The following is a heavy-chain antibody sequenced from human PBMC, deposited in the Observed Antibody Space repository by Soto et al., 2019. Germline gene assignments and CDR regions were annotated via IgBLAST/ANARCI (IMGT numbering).Heavy chain of an antibody. CDR2: ISGSGGNT. CDR3: AKVGYYYDSSGPKEDYFDY. CDR1: GFTFSSYA. J-gene: IGHJ4*02. V-gene: IGHV3-23*01. D-gene: IGHD3-22*01. Sequence: EVQLLESGGGLVQPGGSLRLSCAASGFTFSSYAMSWVRQAPGKGLEWVSSISGSGGNTYYADSVNGRFTISRDNSKNTLYLQMNSLRAEDTAVYYCAKVGYYYDSSGPKEDYFDYWGQGTLVTVSS.